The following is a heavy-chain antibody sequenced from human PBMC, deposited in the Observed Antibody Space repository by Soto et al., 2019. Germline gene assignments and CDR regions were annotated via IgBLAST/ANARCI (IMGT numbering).Heavy chain of an antibody. V-gene: IGHV3-23*01. Sequence: GGSLRLSCAASGFTFSSDAMSWVRQAPGKGLEWVSAISGSGGSTYYADSVKGRFTISRDNSKNTLYLQMNSLRAEDTAVYYCAKVIYDSSGYYPLYYYYGMDVWGQGTTVTVSS. J-gene: IGHJ6*02. CDR3: AKVIYDSSGYYPLYYYYGMDV. CDR2: ISGSGGST. D-gene: IGHD3-22*01. CDR1: GFTFSSDA.